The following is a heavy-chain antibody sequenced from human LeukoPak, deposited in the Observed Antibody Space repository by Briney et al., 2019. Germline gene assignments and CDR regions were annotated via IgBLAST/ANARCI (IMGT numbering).Heavy chain of an antibody. V-gene: IGHV4-39*07. Sequence: PSETLSLTCTVSGGSISSSSYYWGWIRQPPGKGLEWIGSIYYSGSTNYNPSLKSRVTISVDTSKNQFSLKLSSVTAADTAVYYCARAVTMVRGVTSFDYWGQGTLVTVSS. J-gene: IGHJ4*02. CDR3: ARAVTMVRGVTSFDY. D-gene: IGHD3-10*01. CDR2: IYYSGST. CDR1: GGSISSSSYY.